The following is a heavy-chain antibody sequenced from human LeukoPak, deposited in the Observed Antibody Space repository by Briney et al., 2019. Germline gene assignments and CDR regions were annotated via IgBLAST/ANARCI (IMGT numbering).Heavy chain of an antibody. J-gene: IGHJ6*03. CDR2: MNPNSGNT. D-gene: IGHD4-17*01. CDR1: GYTFTSYD. V-gene: IGHV1-8*03. Sequence: ASVKVSCKASGYTFTSYDINWERQATGQGLEWMGWMNPNSGNTGYAQKFQGRVTITRNTSISTAYMELSSLRSEDTAVYYCARGFRTVTTGWGYYYYYMDVWGKGTTVTVSS. CDR3: ARGFRTVTTGWGYYYYYMDV.